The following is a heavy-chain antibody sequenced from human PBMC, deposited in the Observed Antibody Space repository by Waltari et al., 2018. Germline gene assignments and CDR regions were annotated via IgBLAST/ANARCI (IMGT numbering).Heavy chain of an antibody. J-gene: IGHJ3*02. V-gene: IGHV4-38-2*01. Sequence: QVQLQESGPGLVKPSETLSLTCAVSGYSISSGYYWGWIRPPPGKGLEWIGSIYHSGSTYYNPSLKSRVTISVDTSKNQFSLKLSSVTAADTAVYYCAVNNWNDGGAFDIWGQGTMVTVSS. D-gene: IGHD1-20*01. CDR3: AVNNWNDGGAFDI. CDR1: GYSISSGYY. CDR2: IYHSGST.